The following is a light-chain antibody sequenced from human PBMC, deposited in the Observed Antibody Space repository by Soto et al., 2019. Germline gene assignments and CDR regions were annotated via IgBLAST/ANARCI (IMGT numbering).Light chain of an antibody. V-gene: IGKV3-20*01. CDR2: GAS. CDR3: QQYVSSPWA. CDR1: QSVTNSF. Sequence: EIVLAQSPGTLSLSPGERATLSCRASQSVTNSFLAWYQQKPGQAPRLLIYGASRRATGIPDRFTGSGSGTDFTLTISRLGPEDFAVYYCQQYVSSPWAFGQVTKVEI. J-gene: IGKJ1*01.